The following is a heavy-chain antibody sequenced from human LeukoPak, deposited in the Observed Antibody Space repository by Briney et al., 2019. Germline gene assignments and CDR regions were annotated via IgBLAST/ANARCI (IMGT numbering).Heavy chain of an antibody. CDR3: ARSGYYYGLDV. CDR2: INFNSSGT. J-gene: IGHJ6*02. Sequence: ASVKVSYTASGYTFSGYYMHWVRQAPGQGLEWMGWINFNSSGTNYAQKFQGRVTMTRDTSISTAYMELSRLRSDDTAVYHCARSGYYYGLDVWGQGTTVTVSS. V-gene: IGHV1-2*02. D-gene: IGHD6-13*01. CDR1: GYTFSGYY.